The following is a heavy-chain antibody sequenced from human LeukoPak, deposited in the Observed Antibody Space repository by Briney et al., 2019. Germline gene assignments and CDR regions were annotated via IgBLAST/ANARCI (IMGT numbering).Heavy chain of an antibody. V-gene: IGHV3-73*01. CDR3: TPGRIAAAGTQIDY. CDR2: IRSKANSYAT. D-gene: IGHD6-13*01. Sequence: GGSLRLSCAASGFTFSGSAMHWVRQASGKGLEWVGRIRSKANSYATAYAASVKGRFTISRDDSKNTAYLQMNSLKTEDTAVYYCTPGRIAAAGTQIDYWGQGTLVTVSS. J-gene: IGHJ4*02. CDR1: GFTFSGSA.